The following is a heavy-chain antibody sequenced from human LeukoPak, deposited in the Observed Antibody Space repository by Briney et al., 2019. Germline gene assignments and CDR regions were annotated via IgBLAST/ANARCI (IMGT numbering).Heavy chain of an antibody. V-gene: IGHV4-38-2*01. CDR3: ARHASPDIVIVPAATFDY. J-gene: IGHJ4*02. CDR2: IYHSGRT. D-gene: IGHD2-2*01. Sequence: SETLSLICAVSDYSINSGHYWGWIRQPPGKGLEWIGSIYHSGRTYYNPSLKSRVTTSVDTSKNQFSLKLTSVTAADTAVYYCARHASPDIVIVPAATFDYWGQGTLVTVSS. CDR1: DYSINSGHY.